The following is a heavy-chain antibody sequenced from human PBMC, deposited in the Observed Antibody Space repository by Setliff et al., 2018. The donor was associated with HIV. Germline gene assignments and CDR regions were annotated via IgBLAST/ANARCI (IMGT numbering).Heavy chain of an antibody. CDR2: ISAYNGNT. CDR1: GYTFTSYG. D-gene: IGHD2-2*01. V-gene: IGHV1-18*01. CDR3: ARGPPIVVVPAALLTFDY. Sequence: ASVKVSCKASGYTFTSYGFSWVRQAPGQGLEWMGWISAYNGNTNYAQKLQGRVTMTTDTSTSTAYMELRSLRSDDTAVYYCARGPPIVVVPAALLTFDYWGQGTLVTVSS. J-gene: IGHJ4*02.